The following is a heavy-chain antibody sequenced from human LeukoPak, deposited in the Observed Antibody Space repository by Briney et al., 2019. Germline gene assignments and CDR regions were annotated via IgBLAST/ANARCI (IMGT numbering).Heavy chain of an antibody. CDR1: GGSFSGYY. CDR3: AVRMVRGVMRSGFDY. J-gene: IGHJ4*02. D-gene: IGHD3-10*01. V-gene: IGHV4-34*01. Sequence: PSETLSLTCAVYGGSFSGYYWSWIRQPPGKGLEWIGEINYSGSTNYNPSLKSRVTISVDTSKNQFPLKLSSVTAADTAVYYCAVRMVRGVMRSGFDYWGQGTLVTVSS. CDR2: INYSGST.